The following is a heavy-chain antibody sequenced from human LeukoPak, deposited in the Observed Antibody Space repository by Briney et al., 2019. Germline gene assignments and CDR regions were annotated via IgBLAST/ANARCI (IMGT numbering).Heavy chain of an antibody. D-gene: IGHD2-2*01. CDR3: ARVSGPHKDIVVVPAALGDYYYYGMDV. CDR2: ISAYNGNT. J-gene: IGHJ6*02. Sequence: ASVKVSCKASGYTFTSYGISWVRQAPGQGLEWMGWISAYNGNTNYAQKFQGRVTMTRDTSISTAYMELSRLRSDDTAVYYCARVSGPHKDIVVVPAALGDYYYYGMDVWGQGTTVTASS. V-gene: IGHV1-18*01. CDR1: GYTFTSYG.